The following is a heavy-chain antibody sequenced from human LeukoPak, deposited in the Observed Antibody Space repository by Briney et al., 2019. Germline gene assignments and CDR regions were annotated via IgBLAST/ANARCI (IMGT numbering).Heavy chain of an antibody. CDR1: GGPISSYY. CDR2: IYTSGST. Sequence: PSETLSLTCTVSGGPISSYYWSWIRQPAGKGLEWIGRIYTSGSTNYNPSLKSRVTMSVDTSKNQFSLKLSSVTAADTAVYYCARGRGGYDYIEAFDIWGQGTMVTVSS. V-gene: IGHV4-4*07. J-gene: IGHJ3*02. D-gene: IGHD5-12*01. CDR3: ARGRGGYDYIEAFDI.